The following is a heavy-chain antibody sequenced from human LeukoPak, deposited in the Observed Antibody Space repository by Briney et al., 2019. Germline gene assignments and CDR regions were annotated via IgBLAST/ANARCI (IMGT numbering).Heavy chain of an antibody. CDR3: AKDRGYSRSSASVFDY. Sequence: GGSLRLSCAASGFTFSTYAMTWVRQAPGKGLEWVSTISGSGGRSYYADSVKGRFAVSRDNSKNTLYLQMNSLRAEDTAVYYCAKDRGYSRSSASVFDYWGQGTLVTVSS. CDR2: ISGSGGRS. V-gene: IGHV3-23*01. J-gene: IGHJ4*02. CDR1: GFTFSTYA. D-gene: IGHD6-6*01.